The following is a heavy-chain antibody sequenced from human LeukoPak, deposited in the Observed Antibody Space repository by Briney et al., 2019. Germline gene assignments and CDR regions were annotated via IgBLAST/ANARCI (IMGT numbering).Heavy chain of an antibody. V-gene: IGHV3-30*04. J-gene: IGHJ4*02. D-gene: IGHD2-2*01. CDR1: GFTFSSYA. CDR3: AKGPLRGTAAAIDY. CDR2: ISYDGSNK. Sequence: GGSLRLSCAASGFTFSSYAMHWVRQAPGKGLEWVAVISYDGSNKYYADSVKGRFTISRDNSKNTLYLQMNSLRVEDTAVYYCAKGPLRGTAAAIDYWGQGTLVTVSS.